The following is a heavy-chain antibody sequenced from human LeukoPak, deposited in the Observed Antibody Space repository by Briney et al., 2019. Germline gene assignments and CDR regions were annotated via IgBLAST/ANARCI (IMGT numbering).Heavy chain of an antibody. CDR3: ASPTYGSGSYDAFDI. CDR2: ISSSGSTI. J-gene: IGHJ3*02. CDR1: GFTFSDYY. V-gene: IGHV3-11*01. Sequence: PGGSLRLSCAASGFTFSDYYMSWIRQAPGKGLEWVSYISSSGSTIYYADSVKGRFTISRDNAKNSLYLQMNGLRAEDTAVYYCASPTYGSGSYDAFDIWGQGTMVTVSS. D-gene: IGHD3-10*01.